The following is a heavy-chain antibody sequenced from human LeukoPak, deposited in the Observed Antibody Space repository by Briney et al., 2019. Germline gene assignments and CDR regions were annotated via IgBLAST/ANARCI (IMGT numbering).Heavy chain of an antibody. CDR3: ARDYEMFSRITMVRGVISDY. Sequence: ASVKVSCKASGYTFTGYYMHWVRQAPGQGLEWMGWINPNSGGTNYAQKFQGRVTMTRDTSISTAYMELSRLRSDDTAVYYCARDYEMFSRITMVRGVISDYWGQGTLVTVSS. D-gene: IGHD3-10*01. CDR2: INPNSGGT. CDR1: GYTFTGYY. J-gene: IGHJ4*02. V-gene: IGHV1-2*02.